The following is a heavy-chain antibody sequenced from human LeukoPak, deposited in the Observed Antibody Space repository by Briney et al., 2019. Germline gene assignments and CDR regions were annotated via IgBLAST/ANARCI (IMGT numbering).Heavy chain of an antibody. D-gene: IGHD6-19*01. CDR3: ARIQYSSGWYWFDP. J-gene: IGHJ5*02. CDR2: IYYSGST. Sequence: SGTLSPTCTVSGGSISSYYWSWIRQPPGKGLEWIGYIYYSGSTNYNPSLKSRVTISVDTSKNQFSLKLSSVTAADTAVYYCARIQYSSGWYWFDPWGQGTLVTVSS. V-gene: IGHV4-59*01. CDR1: GGSISSYY.